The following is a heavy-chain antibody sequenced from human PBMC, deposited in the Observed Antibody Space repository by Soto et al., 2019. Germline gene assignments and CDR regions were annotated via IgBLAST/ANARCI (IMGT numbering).Heavy chain of an antibody. CDR2: IWYDGSNE. D-gene: IGHD3-3*01. Sequence: GGSLRLSCAASGFTFSSYGMHWVRQAPGKGLEWVAVIWYDGSNEYYADSVKGRFTISRDNSKNTLYLQMNSLRAENTAVYYCARGLNFFAVFSTLKFDYWGRGTLVTVSS. V-gene: IGHV3-33*01. CDR1: GFTFSSYG. J-gene: IGHJ4*02. CDR3: ARGLNFFAVFSTLKFDY.